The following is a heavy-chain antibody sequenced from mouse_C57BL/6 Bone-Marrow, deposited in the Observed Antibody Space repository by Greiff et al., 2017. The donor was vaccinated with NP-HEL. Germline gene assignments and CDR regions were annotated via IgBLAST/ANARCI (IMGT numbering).Heavy chain of an antibody. D-gene: IGHD2-4*01. CDR2: INPYNGDT. V-gene: IGHV1-20*01. CDR3: ARSIYYDYPAWFAY. J-gene: IGHJ3*01. CDR1: GYSFTGYF. Sequence: EVQLQQSGPELVKPGDSVKISCKASGYSFTGYFMNWVMQSPGKSLEWIGRINPYNGDTFYNQKFKGKATLTVDKSSSTAHMELRSLTSEDSAVYYCARSIYYDYPAWFAYWGQGTLVTVSA.